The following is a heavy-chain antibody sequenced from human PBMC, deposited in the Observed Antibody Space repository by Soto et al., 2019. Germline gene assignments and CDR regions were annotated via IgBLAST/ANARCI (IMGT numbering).Heavy chain of an antibody. Sequence: TPSPTPPFSCGSLPSGGFYSGWVPPPPREGLEWIGYIYYSGSTYYNPSLKSRVTISVDTSKNQFSLKLSSVAAADTAVYYCARERVPHRSYYYYGMDVWGQGTTVTVSS. V-gene: IGHV4-31*03. J-gene: IGHJ6*02. CDR2: IYYSGST. CDR3: ARERVPHRSYYYYGMDV. CDR1: CGSLPSGGFY. D-gene: IGHD3-10*01.